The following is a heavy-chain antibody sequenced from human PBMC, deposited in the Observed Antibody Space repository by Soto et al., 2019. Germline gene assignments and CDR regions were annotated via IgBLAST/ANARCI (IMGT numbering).Heavy chain of an antibody. CDR3: ARPTYRDTYYYYGMDV. CDR1: GGTFSSYA. CDR2: IIPIFGTA. D-gene: IGHD4-4*01. J-gene: IGHJ6*02. V-gene: IGHV1-69*13. Sequence: GASVKVSCKASGGTFSSYAISWVRQAPGQGLEWMGGIIPIFGTANYAQKFQGRVTITADESTSTAYMELSSLRSEDTAVYYCARPTYRDTYYYYGMDVWGQGTTVTVSS.